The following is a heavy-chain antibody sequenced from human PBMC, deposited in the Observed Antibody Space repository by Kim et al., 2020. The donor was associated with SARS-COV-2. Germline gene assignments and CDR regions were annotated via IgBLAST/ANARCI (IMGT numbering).Heavy chain of an antibody. J-gene: IGHJ4*02. D-gene: IGHD2-15*01. CDR2: IIPIFGTA. CDR1: GGTFSSYA. Sequence: SVKVSCKASGGTFSSYAISWVRQAPGQGLEWMGGIIPIFGTANYAQKFQGRVTITADESTSTAYMELSSLRSEDTAVYYCANGDSYCSGGSCYSFDYWGQGTLVTVSS. CDR3: ANGDSYCSGGSCYSFDY. V-gene: IGHV1-69*13.